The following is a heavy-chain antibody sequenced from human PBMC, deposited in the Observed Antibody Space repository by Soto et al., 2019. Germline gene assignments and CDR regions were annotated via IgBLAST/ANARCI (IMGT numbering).Heavy chain of an antibody. CDR2: ISAYNGST. Sequence: QVQLVQSGAEVKKPGASVKVSCKTSGYTFTGYGVSWVRQAPGQGLEWLGWISAYNGSTNYAQRFQGGATMTTDTSTTTVYMELRSLRSDDTAIYYCARALYCSDGTCYHPGFFRHWGQGTLVTVSS. J-gene: IGHJ1*01. CDR1: GYTFTGYG. CDR3: ARALYCSDGTCYHPGFFRH. D-gene: IGHD2-15*01. V-gene: IGHV1-18*01.